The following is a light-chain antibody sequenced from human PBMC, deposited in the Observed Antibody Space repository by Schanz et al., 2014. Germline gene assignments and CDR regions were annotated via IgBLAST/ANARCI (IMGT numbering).Light chain of an antibody. CDR2: SNN. V-gene: IGLV1-47*02. Sequence: QSVLTQPPSASGTPGQRVSISCSGGRSNIGSNSVNWYQQLPGTAPKLVIYSNNQRPSGVPDRFSGSKSGTSASLAISGLRSEDGADYYCAAWDDSLSGFWVFGGGTKLTVL. CDR3: AAWDDSLSGFWV. CDR1: RSNIGSNS. J-gene: IGLJ3*02.